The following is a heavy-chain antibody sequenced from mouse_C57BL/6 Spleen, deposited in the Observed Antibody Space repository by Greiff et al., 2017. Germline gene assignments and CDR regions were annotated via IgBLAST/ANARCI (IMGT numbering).Heavy chain of an antibody. V-gene: IGHV1-15*01. CDR1: GYTFTDYE. CDR2: IDPETGGT. Sequence: LMESGAELVRPGASVTLSCKASGYTFTDYEMHWVKQTPVHGLEWIGAIDPETGGTAYNQKFKGKAILTADKSSSTAYMELRSLTSEDSAVYYCTSFSGAMDYWGQGTSVTVSS. J-gene: IGHJ4*01. CDR3: TSFSGAMDY.